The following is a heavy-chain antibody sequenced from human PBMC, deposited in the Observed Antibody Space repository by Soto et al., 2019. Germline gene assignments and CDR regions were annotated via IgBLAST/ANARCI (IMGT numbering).Heavy chain of an antibody. D-gene: IGHD3-22*01. V-gene: IGHV1-3*01. CDR1: GYTFTSYS. Sequence: GASVKVSCKASGYTFTSYSIHWVRQAPGQRPEWMGWINAGNGDTRYSQKFQDRVTITSDTSANTAYMELSSLRSEDTAVYYCARPYWTDHYDSSGFLTFFDPWGQGTLVTVSS. J-gene: IGHJ5*02. CDR3: ARPYWTDHYDSSGFLTFFDP. CDR2: INAGNGDT.